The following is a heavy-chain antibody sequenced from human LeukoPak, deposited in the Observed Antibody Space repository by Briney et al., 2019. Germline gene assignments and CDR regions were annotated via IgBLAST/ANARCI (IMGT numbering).Heavy chain of an antibody. CDR3: RLTITKHTPKNQVVLTMTNMDPVDTATYYCALAYYYDSSGYYWAAFDI. Sequence: SGPTLVKPTQTLTLTCTFSGFSLSTSGVGVGWIRQPAGKALEWLALIHLNDDRRYRPSLQSRLTIAQATSKNQRRLTITITDKRYSPSLTSRLTITKHTPKNQVVLTMTNMDPVDTATYYCALAYYYDSSGYYWAAFDIWGQGTMVTVSS. V-gene: IGHV2-5*01. J-gene: IGHJ3*02. D-gene: IGHD5-18*01. CDR1: GFSLSTSGVG. CDR2: IHLNDDR.